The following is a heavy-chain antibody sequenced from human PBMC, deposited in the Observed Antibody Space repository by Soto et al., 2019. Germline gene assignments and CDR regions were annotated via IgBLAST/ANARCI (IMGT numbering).Heavy chain of an antibody. J-gene: IGHJ6*02. CDR2: IIPIFGTA. Sequence: QVQLVQSGAEVQKPGSSVKVSCKASGGTFSSYAISWVRQAPGQGLEWMGGIIPIFGTANYAQKFQGRVRITADESTSTAYMELSSLRSEDTAVYYCARNPNEVAIYYYYYGMDVWGQGTTVTVSS. V-gene: IGHV1-69*01. D-gene: IGHD2-15*01. CDR1: GGTFSSYA. CDR3: ARNPNEVAIYYYYYGMDV.